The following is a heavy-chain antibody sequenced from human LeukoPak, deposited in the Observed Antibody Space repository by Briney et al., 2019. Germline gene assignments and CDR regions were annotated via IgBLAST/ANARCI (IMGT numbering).Heavy chain of an antibody. Sequence: GGSLRVSCGASGFNVSSNYMSWVRQAPGKGLEWVSVIYSGGSTYYADSVKGRFTISRHNSKNTLYLQMNSLRPEDTAVYYCASSGYYDSSIFDYWGQGTLVTVSS. D-gene: IGHD3-22*01. CDR2: IYSGGST. J-gene: IGHJ4*02. CDR1: GFNVSSNY. CDR3: ASSGYYDSSIFDY. V-gene: IGHV3-53*04.